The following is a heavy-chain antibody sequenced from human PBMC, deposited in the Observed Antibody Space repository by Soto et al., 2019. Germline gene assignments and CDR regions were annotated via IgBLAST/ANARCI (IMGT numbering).Heavy chain of an antibody. CDR2: IYQSGST. CDR1: GYSISIGNY. Sequence: SETLSLTCPVSGYSISIGNYWGWIRQPPGKRLEWIGSIYQSGSTYYNPSLRSRATISVDTSKNQFSLKLSSVTAADTAVYYWARVLGAPLYSFDYWGQGILVTVSS. D-gene: IGHD1-26*01. V-gene: IGHV4-38-2*02. CDR3: ARVLGAPLYSFDY. J-gene: IGHJ4*02.